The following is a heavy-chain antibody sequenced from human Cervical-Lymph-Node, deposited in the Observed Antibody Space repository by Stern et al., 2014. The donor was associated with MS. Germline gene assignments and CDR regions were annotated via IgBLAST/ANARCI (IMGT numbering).Heavy chain of an antibody. Sequence: QLVQSGPEVKKPGTSVKVSCKASGFTFTRSAMQWVRQARGQRLEWIGWIVVGSGNTNYAQKFQERVTITSDMSTSTAYMELSSLRSEDTAVYYCAAEGATKSYDGMDVWGQGTTVTVSS. D-gene: IGHD3-16*01. J-gene: IGHJ6*02. CDR2: IVVGSGNT. CDR3: AAEGATKSYDGMDV. CDR1: GFTFTRSA. V-gene: IGHV1-58*02.